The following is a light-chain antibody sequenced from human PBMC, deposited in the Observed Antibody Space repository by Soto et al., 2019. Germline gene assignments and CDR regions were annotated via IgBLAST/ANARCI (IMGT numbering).Light chain of an antibody. Sequence: EIVLTQSPATLSSSPGERATVSCRASQTVGSRLAWYQHKPGQAPRLLIYDSFNRATGIPARFSGSGSGTDFTLTISSLEPEDFAVYYCHQRKSWPRTFGQGTKVEIK. CDR1: QTVGSR. CDR3: HQRKSWPRT. V-gene: IGKV3-11*01. J-gene: IGKJ1*01. CDR2: DSF.